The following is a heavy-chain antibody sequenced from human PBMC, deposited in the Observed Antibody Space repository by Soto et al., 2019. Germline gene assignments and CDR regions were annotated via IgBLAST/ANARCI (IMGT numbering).Heavy chain of an antibody. Sequence: PGGSPRLSCAASGFTFSSYAMHWVRQAPGKGLEWVAVISYDGSNKYYADSVKGRFTISRDNTKNTLYLQMNSLRAEDTAVYYCARGNYYVSSGYYGIYYYYGMDVWGKGTTVTVSS. V-gene: IGHV3-30-3*01. J-gene: IGHJ6*04. CDR2: ISYDGSNK. CDR3: ARGNYYVSSGYYGIYYYYGMDV. D-gene: IGHD3-22*01. CDR1: GFTFSSYA.